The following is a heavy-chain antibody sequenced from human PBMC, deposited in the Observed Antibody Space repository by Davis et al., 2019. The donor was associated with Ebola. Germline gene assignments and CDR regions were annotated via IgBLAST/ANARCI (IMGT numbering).Heavy chain of an antibody. CDR3: AKDYAERFYYLDY. CDR2: IKEDGSEK. D-gene: IGHD4-17*01. Sequence: PGGSLRLSCAASGFSFSNCWMSWVRQAPGKGLEWVANIKEDGSEKYYVDSVKGRFTISRDYAKNSLYLQMNSLRAEDAASYYCAKDYAERFYYLDYWGQGTQVTVSS. V-gene: IGHV3-7*03. J-gene: IGHJ4*02. CDR1: GFSFSNCW.